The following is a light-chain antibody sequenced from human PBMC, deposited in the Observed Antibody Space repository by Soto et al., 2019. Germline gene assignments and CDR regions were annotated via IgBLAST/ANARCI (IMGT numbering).Light chain of an antibody. CDR3: SSYAGSNNPYV. V-gene: IGLV2-8*01. CDR2: EVS. CDR1: SSDFGGYNY. J-gene: IGLJ1*01. Sequence: SALTEPPSASGSPGQSVSISCTGTSSDFGGYNYVSWYQQPPGKAPNLMIYEVSKRPSGVPDRFSGSKSGNTASLTVSGLQAEDEAAYYCSSYAGSNNPYVFGTGTKVPVL.